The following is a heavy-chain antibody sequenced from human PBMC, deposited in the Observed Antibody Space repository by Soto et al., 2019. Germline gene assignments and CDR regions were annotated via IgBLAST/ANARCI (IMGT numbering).Heavy chain of an antibody. CDR1: GFTFSSYG. CDR2: ISYDGSNK. Sequence: QVQLVESGGGVVQPGRSLRLSCAASGFTFSSYGMHWVRQAPGKGLEWVAVISYDGSNKYYADSVKGRFTISRDNSKNTLYLQMNCLRAEDTAVYYCAKDASSGWSDAFDIWGQGTMVTVSS. V-gene: IGHV3-30*18. J-gene: IGHJ3*02. CDR3: AKDASSGWSDAFDI. D-gene: IGHD6-19*01.